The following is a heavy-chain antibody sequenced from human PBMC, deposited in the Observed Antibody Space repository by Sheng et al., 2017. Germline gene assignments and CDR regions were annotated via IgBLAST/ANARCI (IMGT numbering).Heavy chain of an antibody. Sequence: QVHLVQSGAEVKKPATSMTVSCKSFGGNFINSAFNWVRQAPGQGLEWMGGIIPVLRLVDYGEKFQDRITITADTSTNTVYLELSSLTSDDTAGPIIVAREREDGYHSAFEIWGQGTLVTVSS. CDR2: IIPVLRLV. CDR1: GGNFINSA. J-gene: IGHJ3*02. CDR3: AREREDGYHSAFEI. V-gene: IGHV1-69*10. D-gene: IGHD5-12*01.